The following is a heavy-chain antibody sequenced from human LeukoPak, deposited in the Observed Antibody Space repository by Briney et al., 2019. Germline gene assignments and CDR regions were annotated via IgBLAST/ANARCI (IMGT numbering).Heavy chain of an antibody. V-gene: IGHV3-49*03. D-gene: IGHD5-18*01. CDR2: IRSKAYGGTI. J-gene: IGHJ6*02. Sequence: GGPLRLSCTTSGFIFGDYAMRWLRQAPGKGLEWGGFIRSKAYGGTIEYAASVKGRFTISRDDSNSIAYLQMNSLKIEDTALYYCTRGPIQLWIHNAMDVWGQGTTVTVSS. CDR3: TRGPIQLWIHNAMDV. CDR1: GFIFGDYA.